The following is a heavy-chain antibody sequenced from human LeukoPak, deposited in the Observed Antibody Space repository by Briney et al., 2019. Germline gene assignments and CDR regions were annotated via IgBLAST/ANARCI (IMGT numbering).Heavy chain of an antibody. CDR3: ARDQSLTYYYDSSGYYLDY. CDR2: VNSDGSGK. V-gene: IGHV3-74*01. J-gene: IGHJ4*02. Sequence: GGSLRLSCAASGFTFSSYWMHWVRHATGEGLVWVSCVNSDGSGKNYADSVEGRFTISRDNSKNTVYLQMNSLRAEDTAMYYCARDQSLTYYYDSSGYYLDYWGQGTLVTVSS. CDR1: GFTFSSYW. D-gene: IGHD3-22*01.